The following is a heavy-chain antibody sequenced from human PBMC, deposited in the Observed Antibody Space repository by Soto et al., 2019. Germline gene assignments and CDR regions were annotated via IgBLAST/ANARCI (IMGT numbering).Heavy chain of an antibody. CDR3: ARQRIAVAVFVQNTDY. D-gene: IGHD6-19*01. Sequence: SETLSLTCTVSGGSISSSSYYWGWIRQPPGKGLAWIGRIYYSGSTYYNPSLKSRVTISVDTSKNQFSLKLSSVTAADTAVYYCARQRIAVAVFVQNTDYWGQGTLVTVSS. J-gene: IGHJ4*02. CDR2: IYYSGST. CDR1: GGSISSSSYY. V-gene: IGHV4-39*01.